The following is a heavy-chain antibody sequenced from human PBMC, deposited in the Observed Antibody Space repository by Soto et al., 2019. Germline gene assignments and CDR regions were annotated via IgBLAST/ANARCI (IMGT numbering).Heavy chain of an antibody. CDR1: GGTFSSYA. CDR3: ASRGSGYSSGWYYLDY. V-gene: IGHV1-69*06. Sequence: QVQLVQSGAEVKKPGSSVKVSCKASGGTFSSYAISRVRQAPGQGLEWMGGIIPIFGTANYAQKFQGRVTITADKSTSTAYMELSSLRSEATAVYYCASRGSGYSSGWYYLDYWGQGTLVTVSS. D-gene: IGHD6-19*01. CDR2: IIPIFGTA. J-gene: IGHJ4*02.